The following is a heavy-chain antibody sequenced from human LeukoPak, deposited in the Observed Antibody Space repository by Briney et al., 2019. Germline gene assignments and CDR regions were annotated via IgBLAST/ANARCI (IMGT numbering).Heavy chain of an antibody. V-gene: IGHV1-69*13. CDR2: IIPIFGTA. D-gene: IGHD3-10*01. Sequence: ASVKVSCKASGGTFSSYAISWVRQAPGQGLEWMGGIIPIFGTANYAQKFQGRVTITADESTSTAYMELSSLRSEDTAVCYCARSRGVNAFDIWGQGTMVTVSS. CDR3: ARSRGVNAFDI. CDR1: GGTFSSYA. J-gene: IGHJ3*02.